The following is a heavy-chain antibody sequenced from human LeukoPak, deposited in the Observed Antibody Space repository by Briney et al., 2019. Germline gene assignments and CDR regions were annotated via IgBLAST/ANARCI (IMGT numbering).Heavy chain of an antibody. Sequence: GASVKVSCKASGGTFSSYAISWVRQAPGQGLEWMGRIIPILGIANYAQKFQGRVTITADKSTSTAYIELSSLRSEDTAVYYCARDATTVVTPNLDYWGQGTLVTVS. CDR1: GGTFSSYA. V-gene: IGHV1-69*04. D-gene: IGHD4-23*01. CDR3: ARDATTVVTPNLDY. CDR2: IIPILGIA. J-gene: IGHJ4*02.